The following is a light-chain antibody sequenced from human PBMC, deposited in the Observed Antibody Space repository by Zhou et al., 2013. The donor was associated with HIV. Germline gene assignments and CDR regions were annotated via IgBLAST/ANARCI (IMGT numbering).Light chain of an antibody. CDR2: GVN. J-gene: IGLJ1*01. CDR1: SSDVAGYNY. Sequence: QSALTQPASVSESPGQSITISCTGTSSDVAGYNYVSWYQQHPGKAPKLMIYGVNERPSGVSNRFPGSKSYNTASLTISGLQAEDEGDYYCSSYTSSSTPIYVFGTGTKVTVL. V-gene: IGLV2-14*01. CDR3: SSYTSSSTPIYV.